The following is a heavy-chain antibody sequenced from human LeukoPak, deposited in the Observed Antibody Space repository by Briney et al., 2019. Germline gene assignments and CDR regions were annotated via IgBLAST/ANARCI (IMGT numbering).Heavy chain of an antibody. J-gene: IGHJ6*03. D-gene: IGHD3-10*01. CDR2: ISSNGRRT. CDR1: GFTLSRSS. CDR3: ARGLSYYYGSGSSKFNYYYYYMDV. Sequence: GGSLRLSCAASGFTLSRSSMHWVRQAPGKGLEFVSAISSNGRRTYYANSVKGRFTISRDISKNTLYLQMGSLRVDDMAVYYCARGLSYYYGSGSSKFNYYYYYMDVWGKGTTVTVSS. V-gene: IGHV3-64*01.